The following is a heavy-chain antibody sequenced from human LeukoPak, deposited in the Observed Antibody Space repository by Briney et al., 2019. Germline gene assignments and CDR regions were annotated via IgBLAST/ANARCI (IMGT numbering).Heavy chain of an antibody. CDR1: GFTFSSYG. CDR2: ISGSGGST. V-gene: IGHV3-23*01. Sequence: GGTLRLSCAASGFTFSSYGMSWVRQAPGKGLEWVSAISGSGGSTYYADSVKGRFTISRDNSKNTLYLQMNSLRAEDTAVYYCARRNYDYGDYVGPEPRCGDVWGKGTTVTVSS. CDR3: ARRNYDYGDYVGPEPRCGDV. D-gene: IGHD4-17*01. J-gene: IGHJ6*04.